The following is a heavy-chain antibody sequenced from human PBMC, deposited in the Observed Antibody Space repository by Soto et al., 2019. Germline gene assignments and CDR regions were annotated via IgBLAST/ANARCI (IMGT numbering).Heavy chain of an antibody. CDR3: ARHGLITVDYTAHMDV. CDR1: GYSFTSYC. V-gene: IGHV5-51*01. Sequence: GESLKISRKGSGYSFTSYCIGWVRQMPGNRGEWMESIYHSDYDSSNSPTSQGKVPITAAKSITNAYLQWSSLKASATDMYYCARHGLITVDYTAHMDVWGQGTTVTVSS. J-gene: IGHJ6*02. D-gene: IGHD3-16*01. CDR2: IYHSDYDS.